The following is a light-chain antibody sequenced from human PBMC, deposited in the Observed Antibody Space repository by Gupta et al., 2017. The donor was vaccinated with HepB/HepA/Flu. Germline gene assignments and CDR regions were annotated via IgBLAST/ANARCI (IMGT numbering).Light chain of an antibody. CDR2: KAS. V-gene: IGKV1-5*03. J-gene: IGKJ4*01. CDR3: QHYYVFPLT. Sequence: DIQMTQSPSTLSASVGDRVTITCRASQSISNWLAWYQHKPGKAPKLLISKASSLESGVPSRFSGSGSETXFTLTIXSLQPDDFATYYCQHYYVFPLTFAXGTKVEIK. CDR1: QSISNW.